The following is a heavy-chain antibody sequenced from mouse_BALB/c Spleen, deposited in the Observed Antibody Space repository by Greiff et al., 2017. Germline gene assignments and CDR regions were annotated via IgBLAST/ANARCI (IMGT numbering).Heavy chain of an antibody. V-gene: IGHV5-9-4*01. CDR3: ATIYYGNYRFAY. D-gene: IGHD2-1*01. CDR1: GFTFSSYA. J-gene: IGHJ3*01. CDR2: ISSGGSYT. Sequence: EVQVVESGGGLVKPGGSLKLSCAASGFTFSSYAMSWVHQSPEKRLEWVAEISSGGSYTYYPDTVTGRFTISRDNAKNTLYLEMSSLRSEDTAMYYCATIYYGNYRFAYWGQGTLVTVSA.